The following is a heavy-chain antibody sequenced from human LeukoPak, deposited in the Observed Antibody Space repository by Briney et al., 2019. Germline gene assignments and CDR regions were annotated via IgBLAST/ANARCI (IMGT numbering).Heavy chain of an antibody. CDR2: ISGSGGST. V-gene: IGHV3-23*01. Sequence: GGSLRLSCAASGFTISSYAMSWVRQAPGKGLEWVSAISGSGGSTYYADSVKGRFTISRDNSKNTLYLQMNSLRAEDTAVYYCAKDRDYYGSGSYKGYFDYWGQGTLVTVSS. D-gene: IGHD3-10*01. CDR1: GFTISSYA. J-gene: IGHJ4*02. CDR3: AKDRDYYGSGSYKGYFDY.